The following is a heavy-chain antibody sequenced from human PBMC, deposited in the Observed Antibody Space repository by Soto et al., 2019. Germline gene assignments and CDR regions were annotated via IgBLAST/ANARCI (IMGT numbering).Heavy chain of an antibody. V-gene: IGHV3-74*01. CDR1: GFTFSSYW. Sequence: GGSLRLSCAASGFTFSSYWMHWVRQAPGKGLVWVSRINSDGSSTSYADSVKGRFTISRDNAKNTLYLQMNSLRTADTAVYYCAKAGADTVTLGWGWEGHYYYYYKYVWGKGTTVTVSS. J-gene: IGHJ6*03. D-gene: IGHD4-17*01. CDR2: INSDGSST. CDR3: AKAGADTVTLGWGWEGHYYYYYKYV.